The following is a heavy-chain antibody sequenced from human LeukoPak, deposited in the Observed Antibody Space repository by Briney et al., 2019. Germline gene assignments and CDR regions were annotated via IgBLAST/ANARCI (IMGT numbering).Heavy chain of an antibody. Sequence: ASVKVSCKASGGTFSSYAISWVRQAPGQGLEWMGRIIPILGIANYAQKFQGRVTITADKSTSTAYMELSSLRSEDTAVYYCASGVAPQYSSSWYLPYYYGMDVWGQGTTVTVSS. J-gene: IGHJ6*02. CDR1: GGTFSSYA. CDR2: IIPILGIA. D-gene: IGHD6-13*01. CDR3: ASGVAPQYSSSWYLPYYYGMDV. V-gene: IGHV1-69*04.